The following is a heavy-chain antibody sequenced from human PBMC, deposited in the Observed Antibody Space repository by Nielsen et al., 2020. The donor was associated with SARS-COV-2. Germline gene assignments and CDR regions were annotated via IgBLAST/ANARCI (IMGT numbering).Heavy chain of an antibody. CDR3: ARGGSGGSPAAFDI. J-gene: IGHJ3*02. CDR1: GGSISSGGYY. D-gene: IGHD2-15*01. CDR2: IYYSGST. V-gene: IGHV4-31*02. Sequence: SCTVSGGSISSGGYYWSWIRQHPGKGLEWIGYIYYSGSTYYNPSLKSRVTISVDTSKNQFSLKLSSVTAADTAVYYCARGGSGGSPAAFDIWGQGTMVTVSS.